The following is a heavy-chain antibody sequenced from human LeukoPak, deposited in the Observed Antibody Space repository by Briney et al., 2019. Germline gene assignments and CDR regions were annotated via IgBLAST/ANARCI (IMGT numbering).Heavy chain of an antibody. CDR3: ARGAPPYYYDSSGYYPRHPFGY. V-gene: IGHV4-34*01. CDR1: GGSFSGYY. Sequence: PSETLSLTCAVYGGSFSGYYWSWIRQPPGKGLEWIGEINHSGSTNYNPSLKSRVTISVDTSKNQFSLKLSSVTAADTAVYYCARGAPPYYYDSSGYYPRHPFGYWGQGTLVTVSS. J-gene: IGHJ4*02. D-gene: IGHD3-22*01. CDR2: INHSGST.